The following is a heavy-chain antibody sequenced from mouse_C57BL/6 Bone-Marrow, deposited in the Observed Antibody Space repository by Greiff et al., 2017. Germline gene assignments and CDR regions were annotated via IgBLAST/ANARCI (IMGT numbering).Heavy chain of an antibody. CDR3: AKNRAYGNFYFDY. Sequence: QVQLQQSGPGLVQPSQSLSITCTVSGFSLTSYGVHWVRQSPGKGLEWLGVIWRGGSTDYNAAFMSRLSITKDNSKSQVFFKMNSLQADDTAIYYCAKNRAYGNFYFDYLGQGTTLTVSS. CDR1: GFSLTSYG. CDR2: IWRGGST. D-gene: IGHD2-1*01. J-gene: IGHJ2*01. V-gene: IGHV2-5*01.